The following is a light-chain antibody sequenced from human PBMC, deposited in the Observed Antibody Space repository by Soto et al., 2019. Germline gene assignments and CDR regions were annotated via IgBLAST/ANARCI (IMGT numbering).Light chain of an antibody. V-gene: IGKV3-11*01. CDR2: DAS. CDR1: QSVSRY. J-gene: IGKJ5*01. CDR3: QQRSNWTT. Sequence: ETVLAQSPATLSLSPGDRATLSCRASQSVSRYLAWYQQKPGQAPRLLIYDASNRATGIPARFSGSWSGTDFTLTISSLQPEDFAVYYCQQRSNWTTFGQGTRLEIK.